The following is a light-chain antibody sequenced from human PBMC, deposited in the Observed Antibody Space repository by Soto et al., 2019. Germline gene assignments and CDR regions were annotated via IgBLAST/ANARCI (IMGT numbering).Light chain of an antibody. CDR1: QSVSSN. CDR3: RQYNDWPPIT. J-gene: IGKJ5*01. V-gene: IGKV3-15*01. Sequence: EIVMTQSPATLSVSPGARATLSCRASQSVSSNLAWYQQKPGQAPRLLIYGASTRATGIPDRFSGSGSGTEFTLTISSLQSEDFAVNYCRQYNDWPPITFGQGTRLEIK. CDR2: GAS.